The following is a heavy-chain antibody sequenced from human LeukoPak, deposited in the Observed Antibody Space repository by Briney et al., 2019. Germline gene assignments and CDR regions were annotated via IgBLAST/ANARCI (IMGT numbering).Heavy chain of an antibody. J-gene: IGHJ4*02. CDR1: GGSISSYY. D-gene: IGHD3-22*01. CDR3: ARDGYYDSSGYFEPRGYFDY. V-gene: IGHV4-4*07. Sequence: SETLSLTCTASGGSISSYYWSWIRQPAGKGLEWIGRIYTSGSTNYNPSPKSRVTMSVDTSKNQFSLKLSSVTAADTAVYYCARDGYYDSSGYFEPRGYFDYWGQGTLVTVSS. CDR2: IYTSGST.